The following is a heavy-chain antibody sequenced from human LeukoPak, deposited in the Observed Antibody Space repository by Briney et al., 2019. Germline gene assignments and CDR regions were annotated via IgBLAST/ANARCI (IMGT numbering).Heavy chain of an antibody. J-gene: IGHJ4*02. CDR1: GGSISSYY. V-gene: IGHV4-59*01. D-gene: IGHD1-26*01. CDR3: ARLKSGSYYLDY. Sequence: PSETLSLTCTVSGGSISSYYWSWIRQPPGKGLEWIGYIYYSGSTNYNPSLKSRVTISVDTSKNQFSLKLSSVTAADTAVYYCARLKSGSYYLDYRGQGTLVTVSS. CDR2: IYYSGST.